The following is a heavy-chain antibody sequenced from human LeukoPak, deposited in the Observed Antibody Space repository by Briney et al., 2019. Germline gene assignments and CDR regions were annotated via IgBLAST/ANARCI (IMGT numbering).Heavy chain of an antibody. J-gene: IGHJ4*02. Sequence: ASVKVSCKASGYTFTSYYMHWVRQAPGQGLEWMGIINPSGGSTSYAQKFQGRVTMTRDTSTSTVYMELSSLRSEDTAVYYCATGKMATKVWDYFDYWGQETLVTVSS. CDR3: ATGKMATKVWDYFDY. CDR1: GYTFTSYY. V-gene: IGHV1-46*03. CDR2: INPSGGST. D-gene: IGHD5-24*01.